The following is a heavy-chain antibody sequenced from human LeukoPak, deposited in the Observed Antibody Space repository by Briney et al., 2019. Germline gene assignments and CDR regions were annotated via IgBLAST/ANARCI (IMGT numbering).Heavy chain of an antibody. D-gene: IGHD3-16*01. CDR1: GFTFSSYW. Sequence: GGSLRLSCAASGFTFSSYWMSWVRQAPGKGLEWVSAISGSGGSTYYADSVKGRFTISRDNSKNTLYLQMNSLRAEDTAVYYCAKHPHYDYVWGSYIDYWGQGTLVTVSS. CDR3: AKHPHYDYVWGSYIDY. V-gene: IGHV3-23*01. J-gene: IGHJ4*02. CDR2: ISGSGGST.